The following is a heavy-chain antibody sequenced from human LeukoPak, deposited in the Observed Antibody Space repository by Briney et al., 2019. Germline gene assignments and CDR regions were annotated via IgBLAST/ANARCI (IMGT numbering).Heavy chain of an antibody. CDR1: GYSFTGYY. V-gene: IGHV1-2*02. D-gene: IGHD2-2*02. CDR3: ARGDIVVLPAGIPHNWFDP. J-gene: IGHJ5*02. Sequence: ASVKVSCKASGYSFTGYYIHWVRQAPGQGLEWMGWINPNSGGTNYAQKFQGRVTMTRDTSISTAYMERSRLRSDDTAVYYCARGDIVVLPAGIPHNWFDPWGQGTLVTVSS. CDR2: INPNSGGT.